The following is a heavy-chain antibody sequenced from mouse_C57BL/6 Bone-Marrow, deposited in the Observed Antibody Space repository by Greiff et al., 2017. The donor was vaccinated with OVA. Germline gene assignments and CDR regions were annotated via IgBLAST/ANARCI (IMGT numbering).Heavy chain of an antibody. CDR1: GYTFTSYW. CDR2: IDPNSGGT. V-gene: IGHV1-72*01. D-gene: IGHD2-1*01. CDR3: ARGYYGNYGGTAWFAY. Sequence: QVQLQQSGAELVKPGASVKLSCKASGYTFTSYWMHWVKQRPGRGLEWIGRIDPNSGGTKYNEKFKSKATLTVDKPSSTAYMQLSSLTSEDSAVYYCARGYYGNYGGTAWFAYWGQGTLVTVSA. J-gene: IGHJ3*01.